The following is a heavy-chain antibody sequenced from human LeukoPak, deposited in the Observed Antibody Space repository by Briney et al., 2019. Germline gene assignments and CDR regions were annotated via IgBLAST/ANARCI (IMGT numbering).Heavy chain of an antibody. V-gene: IGHV1-8*03. J-gene: IGHJ4*02. CDR1: GYTFNDYD. CDR3: ARGDRVSGGTDS. Sequence: ASVKVSCKTSGYTFNDYDINWVRQAPGQGLEWMGYMNPDNDDTGYARKFQGRVTITRDTSISTAYMELSSLRSEDTAMYYCARGDRVSGGTDSWGQGTLVTVSS. CDR2: MNPDNDDT. D-gene: IGHD3-16*01.